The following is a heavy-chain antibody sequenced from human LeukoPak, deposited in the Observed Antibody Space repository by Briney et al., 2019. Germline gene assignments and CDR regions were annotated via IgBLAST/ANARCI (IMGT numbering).Heavy chain of an antibody. J-gene: IGHJ6*02. V-gene: IGHV4-4*07. CDR1: GGSISTYY. CDR2: MYTSGTT. CDR3: ARNQGSYYGVDV. Sequence: SETLSLTCTVSGGSISTYYWSWIQQPAGKGLEWIGRMYTSGTTKYNPSLKSRVTMSVDTSNNQFSLKVSSVTAADTAVYYCARNQGSYYGVDVWGQGTTVTVSS.